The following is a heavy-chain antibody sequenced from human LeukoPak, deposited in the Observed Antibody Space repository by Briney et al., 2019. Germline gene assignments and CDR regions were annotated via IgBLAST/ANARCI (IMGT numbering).Heavy chain of an antibody. V-gene: IGHV3-15*01. CDR1: GFTFSNAW. J-gene: IGHJ4*02. CDR2: IKSKTDGGTT. Sequence: PGGSLSLSCAGSGFTFSNAWMSWVRQAPGKGLEWVGRIKSKTDGGTTDYAAPVKGRFTISRDDSKNTLYLQMNSLKTEDTAVYYCTTGGRDYVWGSYRYRADYWGQGTLVTVSS. D-gene: IGHD3-16*02. CDR3: TTGGRDYVWGSYRYRADY.